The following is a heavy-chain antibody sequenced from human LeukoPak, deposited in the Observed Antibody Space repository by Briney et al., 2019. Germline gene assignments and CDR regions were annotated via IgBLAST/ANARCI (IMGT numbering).Heavy chain of an antibody. CDR3: ASGHHFDY. V-gene: IGHV6-1*01. CDR2: TYYRSKWYN. CDR1: GDSVSSNTAT. Sequence: SQTLSLTCAISGDSVSSNTATWNWIRQSPSRGLEWLGRTYYRSKWYNEYAVSVGSRMTINADTSKNQLSLQLNSVTPEDTAVYFCASGHHFDYWGQGTLVTVSS. J-gene: IGHJ4*02.